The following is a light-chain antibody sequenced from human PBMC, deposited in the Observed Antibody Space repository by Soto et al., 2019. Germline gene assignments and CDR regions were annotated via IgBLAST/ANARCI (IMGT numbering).Light chain of an antibody. V-gene: IGLV2-14*01. J-gene: IGLJ1*01. CDR1: SSDVGGYNY. CDR3: SSYTTSSTRV. CDR2: EVS. Sequence: QSALTQPASVSGSPGQSITISCTGTSSDVGGYNYVSWYQQHPGKAPKLMIYEVSNRPSGVSNRFSGSKSGNTASLTISGVQAEEEADYYCSSYTTSSTRVFGPGTKVTVL.